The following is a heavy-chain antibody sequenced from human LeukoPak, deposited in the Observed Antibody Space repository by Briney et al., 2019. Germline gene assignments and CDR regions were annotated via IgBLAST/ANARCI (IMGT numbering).Heavy chain of an antibody. J-gene: IGHJ4*02. CDR2: IYYSGST. CDR3: ASRSSIWSGYQDTLYYFDS. V-gene: IGHV4-59*01. Sequence: SETLSLTCTVSGDSISTYYWSWIRQPPGRRLEWIGHIYYSGSTNYNPSLKSRVTISVDTSKNQFSLKLSSVTAADTAVYYCASRSSIWSGYQDTLYYFDSWGQGTLVTVSS. D-gene: IGHD3-3*01. CDR1: GDSISTYY.